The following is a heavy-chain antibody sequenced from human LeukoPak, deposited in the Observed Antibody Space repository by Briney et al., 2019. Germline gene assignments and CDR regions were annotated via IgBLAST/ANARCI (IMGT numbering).Heavy chain of an antibody. CDR3: ANTIFPY. V-gene: IGHV3-30-3*01. Sequence: GGSLRLSCEASGFTFSSYAMHWVRQAPGKGLEWVAVISYDGSNKYYADSVKGRFTISRDNSKNTLYLQMNSLRAEDTAVYYCANTIFPYWGQGTLVTVSS. D-gene: IGHD3-3*01. CDR1: GFTFSSYA. CDR2: ISYDGSNK. J-gene: IGHJ4*02.